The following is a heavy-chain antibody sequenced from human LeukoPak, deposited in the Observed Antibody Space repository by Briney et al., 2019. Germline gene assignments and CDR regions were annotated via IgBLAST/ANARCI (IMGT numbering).Heavy chain of an antibody. V-gene: IGHV4-39*02. CDR2: IYYSGTT. J-gene: IGHJ3*02. CDR1: GGSISSSSFF. D-gene: IGHD6-19*01. Sequence: SETLSLICTVSGGSISSSSFFWGWIRQPPGKGLEWIGTIYYSGTTYYNPSLTSRVTISVDTSKNQFSLRLSSVTAADTAVYYCARERSTPQENSGRHDAFDIWGQGTMVTASS. CDR3: ARERSTPQENSGRHDAFDI.